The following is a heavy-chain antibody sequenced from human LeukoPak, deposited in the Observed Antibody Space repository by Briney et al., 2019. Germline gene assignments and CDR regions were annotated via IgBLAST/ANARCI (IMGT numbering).Heavy chain of an antibody. CDR3: ARGLLWFGESYGMDV. CDR2: VKQDGSEK. V-gene: IGHV3-7*03. CDR1: GFTFSSYW. D-gene: IGHD3-10*01. Sequence: GGSLRLSCAASGFTFSSYWISWVRQAPRKGLEWVANVKQDGSEKYYVDSVKGRFTISRDNAKNSLYLQMNSLRAEDTAVYYCARGLLWFGESYGMDVWGKGTTVTVSS. J-gene: IGHJ6*04.